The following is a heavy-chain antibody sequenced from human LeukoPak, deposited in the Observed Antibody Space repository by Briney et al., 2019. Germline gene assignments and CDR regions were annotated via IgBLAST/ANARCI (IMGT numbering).Heavy chain of an antibody. CDR3: ARGMYYYGSGSYYRVDSFDI. CDR1: GFTFSRYW. D-gene: IGHD3-10*01. CDR2: INSDGSST. V-gene: IGHV3-74*01. Sequence: PGGSLRLSCAASGFTFSRYWMHWARQAPGKGLVWVSRINSDGSSTNYADSVKGRFTISRDNAKNTLYLQVNSLRAEDTAVYYCARGMYYYGSGSYYRVDSFDIWGQGTMVTVSS. J-gene: IGHJ3*02.